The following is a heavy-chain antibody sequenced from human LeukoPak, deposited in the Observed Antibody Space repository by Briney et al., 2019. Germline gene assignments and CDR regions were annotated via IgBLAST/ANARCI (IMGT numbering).Heavy chain of an antibody. J-gene: IGHJ4*02. CDR1: GFTFSSYS. D-gene: IGHD7-27*01. CDR3: VRDQNWAFDY. V-gene: IGHV3-21*01. CDR2: IISSSDYT. Sequence: GGSLRLSCAASGFTFSSYSMNWVRQAPGKGLEWVSYIISSSDYTQYADSVKGRFTISRDSAQNSLYLQMNSLRVEDTAVYFCVRDQNWAFDYWGQGAPVTVSS.